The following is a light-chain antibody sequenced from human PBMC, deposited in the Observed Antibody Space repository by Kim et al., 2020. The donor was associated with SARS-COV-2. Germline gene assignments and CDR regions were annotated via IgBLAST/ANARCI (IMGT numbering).Light chain of an antibody. CDR1: SRDVGGYDY. V-gene: IGLV2-14*03. Sequence: AITISCTGTSRDVGGYDYVSWYQQHPGKAPKLMIYDVRNRPSGVSNRFSGSKSGNTASLTISGLQVEDEADYYCSSYTSSSSLEVFGGGTQLTVL. CDR2: DVR. J-gene: IGLJ2*01. CDR3: SSYTSSSSLEV.